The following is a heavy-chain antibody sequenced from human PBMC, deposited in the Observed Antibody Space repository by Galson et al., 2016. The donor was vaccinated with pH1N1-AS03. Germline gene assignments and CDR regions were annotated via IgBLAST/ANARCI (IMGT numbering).Heavy chain of an antibody. CDR3: ARESSANSVAAFDI. Sequence: SLRLSCAASGFTFSSYEMHWVRQSTGKGLEWVSAIGVAGDTFYTDSVKGQFTISRENAKNSFYLQMNTLRAGDTAVYFCARESSANSVAAFDIWGQGTMVTVSS. D-gene: IGHD1-1*01. J-gene: IGHJ3*02. CDR1: GFTFSSYE. V-gene: IGHV3-13*01. CDR2: IGVAGDT.